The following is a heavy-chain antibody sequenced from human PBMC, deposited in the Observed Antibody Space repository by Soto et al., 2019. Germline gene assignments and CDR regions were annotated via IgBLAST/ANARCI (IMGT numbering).Heavy chain of an antibody. CDR3: ANGPHYDILTGLFDY. V-gene: IGHV3-23*01. CDR2: ISGSGGST. J-gene: IGHJ4*02. CDR1: GFTFSSYA. D-gene: IGHD3-9*01. Sequence: PGGSLRLSCAASGFTFSSYAISWGRQAPGKGLEWVSAISGSGGSTYYADSVKGRFTISRDNSKNTLYLQMNSLRAEDTAVYYCANGPHYDILTGLFDYWGQGTLVTVSS.